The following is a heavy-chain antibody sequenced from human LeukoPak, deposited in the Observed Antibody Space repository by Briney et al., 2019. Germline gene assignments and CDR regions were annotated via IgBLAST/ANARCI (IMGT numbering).Heavy chain of an antibody. D-gene: IGHD5-12*01. V-gene: IGHV3-23*01. CDR1: GFTFSSYA. J-gene: IGHJ4*02. CDR2: ISGSGGST. CDR3: AKDRGVATINGYCFDY. Sequence: PGGSLRLSCAASGFTFSSYAMSWVRQAPGKGLEWVSAISGSGGSTYYADSVKGRFTISRDNSKNTLYLQMNSLRAEDTAVYYCAKDRGVATINGYCFDYWGQGTLVTVSS.